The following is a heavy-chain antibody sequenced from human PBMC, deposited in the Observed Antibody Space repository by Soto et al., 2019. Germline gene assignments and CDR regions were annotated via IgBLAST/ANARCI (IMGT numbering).Heavy chain of an antibody. V-gene: IGHV1-46*01. J-gene: IGHJ5*02. CDR2: INPNGGST. Sequence: VAPVKVSCKAPADTFTSYYIDWVRHAPGHGLEWMGIINPNGGSTRFAQTCQGSITMSTDTSTSTVYMELRSLRFEDKGVYYCARSSGGVFGIIIEGSNCLAPCGQRPLFTVSS. CDR3: ARSSGGVFGIIIEGSNCLAP. CDR1: ADTFTSYY. D-gene: IGHD1-26*01.